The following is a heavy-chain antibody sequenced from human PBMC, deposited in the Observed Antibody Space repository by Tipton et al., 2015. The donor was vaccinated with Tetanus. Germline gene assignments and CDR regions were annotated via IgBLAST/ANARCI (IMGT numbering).Heavy chain of an antibody. V-gene: IGHV3-7*03. CDR1: GFSFRDFG. Sequence: SLRLSCAGSGFSFRDFGMNWVRQAPGKGLEWVANIKQDGNEKYHVDSVKGRFTISRDNGKNLLYLEMNSLRVEDTAVYYCARDPHTIRTGNHRGFDYWGQGTLVTVSS. D-gene: IGHD3-10*01. CDR2: IKQDGNEK. CDR3: ARDPHTIRTGNHRGFDY. J-gene: IGHJ4*02.